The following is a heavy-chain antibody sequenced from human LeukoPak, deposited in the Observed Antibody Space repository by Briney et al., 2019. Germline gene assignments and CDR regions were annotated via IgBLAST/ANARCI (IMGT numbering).Heavy chain of an antibody. CDR1: GGSFSGYY. J-gene: IGHJ5*02. Sequence: KPSETLSLTCAVYGGSFSGYYWSWIRQPPGKGLEWIGEINHSGSTNYNPSLKSRVTISVDTSKNQFSLKLSSVTAADTAVYYCARSAYYYDSSGPGREENWFDPWGQGTLVTVSS. CDR3: ARSAYYYDSSGPGREENWFDP. V-gene: IGHV4-34*01. D-gene: IGHD3-22*01. CDR2: INHSGST.